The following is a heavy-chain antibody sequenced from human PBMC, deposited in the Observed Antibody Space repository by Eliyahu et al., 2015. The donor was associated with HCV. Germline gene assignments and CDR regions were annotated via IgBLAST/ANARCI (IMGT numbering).Heavy chain of an antibody. D-gene: IGHD5-12*01. V-gene: IGHV2-70*01. J-gene: IGHJ4*02. CDR1: GFSLSTSGMC. CDR3: ARISSGYDYGDLYYFDY. CDR2: IDWDDDK. Sequence: QVTLRESGPALVKPTQTLTLTCTFSGFSLSTSGMCVSWIRQPPGKALEWLALIDWDDDKYYSTSLKTRLTISKDTSKNQVVLTMTNMDPVDTATYYCARISSGYDYGDLYYFDYWGQGTLVTVSS.